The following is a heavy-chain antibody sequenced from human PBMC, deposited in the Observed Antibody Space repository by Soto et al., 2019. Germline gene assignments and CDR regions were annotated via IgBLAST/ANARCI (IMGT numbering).Heavy chain of an antibody. CDR3: AREGSRYWFDP. V-gene: IGHV4-59*01. CDR1: GGSISSYY. J-gene: IGHJ5*02. D-gene: IGHD2-2*01. CDR2: IYYSGST. Sequence: SETLSLTCTVSGGSISSYYWSWIRQPPGKGLEWIGYIYYSGSTNYNPSLKSRVTISVDTSKDQFSLKLSSVTAADTAVYYCAREGSRYWFDPWGQGTLVTVSS.